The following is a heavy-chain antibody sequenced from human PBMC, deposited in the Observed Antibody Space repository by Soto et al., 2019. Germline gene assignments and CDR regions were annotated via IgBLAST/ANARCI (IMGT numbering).Heavy chain of an antibody. D-gene: IGHD6-19*01. J-gene: IGHJ6*02. CDR1: GFTFSSYA. V-gene: IGHV3-30-3*01. Sequence: QVQLLESGGGVVQPGRSLSLSCAASGFTFSSYAMHWVRQAPGKGLEWVAVISYDGSNKYYADSVKGRFTISRDNSKNTLYLQMNSRRAEDTAVYYCARGGSGWYQDGMDVWGQGTTVTVSS. CDR2: ISYDGSNK. CDR3: ARGGSGWYQDGMDV.